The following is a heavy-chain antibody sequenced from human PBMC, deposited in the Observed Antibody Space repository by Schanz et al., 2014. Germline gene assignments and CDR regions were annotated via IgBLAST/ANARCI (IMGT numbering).Heavy chain of an antibody. CDR2: ITAYNGDT. Sequence: QVQLIQSGAEVKKPGASVKVSCKASGYTFSSYGITWVRQAPGQGLEWMGWITAYNGDTNYALKLQGRVTMTTDTSTGTAYMELRSLRSDDTAVYYCARDLISSGWYGWGQGTLVTVSS. J-gene: IGHJ4*02. CDR3: ARDLISSGWYG. V-gene: IGHV1-18*01. D-gene: IGHD6-19*01. CDR1: GYTFSSYG.